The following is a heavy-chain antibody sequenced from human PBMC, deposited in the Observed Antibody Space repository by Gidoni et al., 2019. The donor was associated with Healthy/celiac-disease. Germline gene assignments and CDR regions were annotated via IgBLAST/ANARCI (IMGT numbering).Heavy chain of an antibody. D-gene: IGHD6-19*01. CDR3: ARDRRIAVAGTVDY. CDR2: ISSSSSYI. CDR1: GSPFSSYS. V-gene: IGHV3-21*01. Sequence: EVQLVESGGGLVKPGGSLRLSCAASGSPFSSYSMNWVRQAPGKGLEWVSSISSSSSYIYYADSVKGRFTISRDNAKNSLYLQMNSPRAEDTAVYYCARDRRIAVAGTVDYWGQGTLVTVSS. J-gene: IGHJ4*02.